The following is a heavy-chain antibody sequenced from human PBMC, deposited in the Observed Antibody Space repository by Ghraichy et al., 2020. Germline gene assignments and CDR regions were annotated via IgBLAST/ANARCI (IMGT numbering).Heavy chain of an antibody. CDR1: GGSISSYY. J-gene: IGHJ4*02. V-gene: IGHV4-59*08. CDR3: ARQEGYSYGFNFDY. Sequence: SQTLSLTCTVSGGSISSYYWSWIRQPPGKGLEWIGYIYYSGSTNYNPSLKSRVTISVDTSKNQFSLKLSSVTAADTAVYYCARQEGYSYGFNFDYWGQGTLVTVSS. D-gene: IGHD5-18*01. CDR2: IYYSGST.